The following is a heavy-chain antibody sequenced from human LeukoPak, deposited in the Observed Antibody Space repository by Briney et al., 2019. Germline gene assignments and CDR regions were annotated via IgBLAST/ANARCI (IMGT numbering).Heavy chain of an antibody. J-gene: IGHJ4*02. CDR2: ISSSSSYI. Sequence: GGSLRLSCAASGFTFSSYSMNWVRQAPGKGLEWVSSISSSSSYIYYADSVKGRFTISSDNAKNSLYLQMNSLRAEDTAVYYCARDSVAGTDYWGQGTLVTVSP. CDR1: GFTFSSYS. D-gene: IGHD6-19*01. CDR3: ARDSVAGTDY. V-gene: IGHV3-21*01.